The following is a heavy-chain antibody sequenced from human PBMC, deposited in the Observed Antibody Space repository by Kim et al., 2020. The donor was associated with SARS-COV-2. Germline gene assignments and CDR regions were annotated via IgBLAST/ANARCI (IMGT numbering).Heavy chain of an antibody. CDR3: TRVPGTTLDFWDAFDI. J-gene: IGHJ3*02. D-gene: IGHD1-1*01. CDR1: GFTFSDSA. V-gene: IGHV3-73*01. CDR2: IRSKVNGYAT. Sequence: GGSLRLSCGASGFTFSDSAMHWVRRASGKGLEWLVRIRSKVNGYATAYSASGRGRFTTSRDDSRNTAYLQMNNLKTEDTDVNYCTRVPGTTLDFWDAFDIWGEGTMDAVSS.